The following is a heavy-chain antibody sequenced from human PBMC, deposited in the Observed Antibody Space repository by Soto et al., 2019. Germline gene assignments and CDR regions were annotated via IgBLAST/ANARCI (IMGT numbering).Heavy chain of an antibody. CDR3: AKDLGGATGY. V-gene: IGHV3-30*18. D-gene: IGHD1-26*01. J-gene: IGHJ4*02. CDR1: GFTFSSYG. Sequence: QVQLVESGGGVVQPGRSLRLSCAASGFTFSSYGMHWVRQAPGKGLEWVAVISYDGSNKYYADSVKGRFTISRDNSKNTLYLQMNSLRAEDTAVYYCAKDLGGATGYWGQGTLVTVSS. CDR2: ISYDGSNK.